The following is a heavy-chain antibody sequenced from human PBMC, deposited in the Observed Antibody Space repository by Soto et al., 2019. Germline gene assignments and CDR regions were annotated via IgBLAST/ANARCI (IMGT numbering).Heavy chain of an antibody. J-gene: IGHJ3*02. CDR2: INPKNGNT. CDR3: ARVNFRSAYKI. V-gene: IGHV1-18*01. CDR1: GYTFDNYG. Sequence: ASVKVSCKTSGYTFDNYGISWVRQAPGQGLEWVGWINPKNGNTNYAQYAEGRVSMTTDTSTTTAYMELRSLTSDDTAVHYCARVNFRSAYKIWRIGTLVTVSS.